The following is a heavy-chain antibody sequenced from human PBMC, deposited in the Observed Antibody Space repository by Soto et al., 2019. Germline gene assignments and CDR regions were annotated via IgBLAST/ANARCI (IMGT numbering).Heavy chain of an antibody. D-gene: IGHD3-9*01. J-gene: IGHJ6*02. V-gene: IGHV4-34*01. Sequence: SETLSLTCAVYGGSFSGYYWSWIRQPPGKGLEWIGEINHSGSTNYNPSLKSRVTISVDTSKNQFSLKLSSVTAADTAVYYCARQFFDWLTNYYYYGMDVWGQGTTVT. CDR2: INHSGST. CDR1: GGSFSGYY. CDR3: ARQFFDWLTNYYYYGMDV.